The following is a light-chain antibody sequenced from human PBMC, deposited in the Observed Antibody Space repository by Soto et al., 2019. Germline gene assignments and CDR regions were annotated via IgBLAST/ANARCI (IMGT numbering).Light chain of an antibody. V-gene: IGKV1-5*01. CDR2: DAS. CDR1: QSISFW. Sequence: DIQMTQSPSTLSASVGDRVTITCRASQSISFWLAWYQQKPGSAPNLLIYDASTLGGGVPSRFSGSGSGTEFSLTSSYLQPDDFASYYCQQYISCPLTFGGGTRVEIK. J-gene: IGKJ4*01. CDR3: QQYISCPLT.